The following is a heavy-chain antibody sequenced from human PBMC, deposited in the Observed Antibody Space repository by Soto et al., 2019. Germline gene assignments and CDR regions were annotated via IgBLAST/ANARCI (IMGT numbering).Heavy chain of an antibody. Sequence: GASVKVSCKASGGTFSSYAISWVRQAPGQGLEWMGGIIPIFGTANYAQKFQGRVTITADESTSTAYMELSSLRSEDTAVYYCARPANKYYYDSSGYYFDYWGQGTLVTVSS. V-gene: IGHV1-69*13. D-gene: IGHD3-22*01. CDR1: GGTFSSYA. J-gene: IGHJ4*02. CDR2: IIPIFGTA. CDR3: ARPANKYYYDSSGYYFDY.